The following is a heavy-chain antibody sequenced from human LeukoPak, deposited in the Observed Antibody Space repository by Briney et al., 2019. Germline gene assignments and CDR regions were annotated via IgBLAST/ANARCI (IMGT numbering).Heavy chain of an antibody. CDR2: IYYSGST. V-gene: IGHV4-39*07. J-gene: IGHJ4*02. Sequence: PSETLSLTCTVSGGSISSSSYYWGWIRQPPGKGLEWIGNIYYSGSTYYNPSLKSRVTISLDTSKNQFSLRLSSVTAADTAVYYCASRYSSSWYLFWRFDYWGQGTLVTVSS. D-gene: IGHD6-13*01. CDR1: GGSISSSSYY. CDR3: ASRYSSSWYLFWRFDY.